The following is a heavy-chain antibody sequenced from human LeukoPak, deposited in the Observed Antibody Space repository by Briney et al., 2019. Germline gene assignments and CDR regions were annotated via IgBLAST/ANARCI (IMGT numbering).Heavy chain of an antibody. CDR3: ARIKIRFLEWLLPRGAFDI. D-gene: IGHD3-3*01. Sequence: GGSLRLSCAVSGFAFNTYTMTWVRQAPGKGLEWVSVVSGSGGSTSYADSVKGRFTISRDNSKNTLFLQMNSLTAEDTAVYYCARIKIRFLEWLLPRGAFDIWGQGTMVTVSS. V-gene: IGHV3-23*01. J-gene: IGHJ3*02. CDR1: GFAFNTYT. CDR2: VSGSGGST.